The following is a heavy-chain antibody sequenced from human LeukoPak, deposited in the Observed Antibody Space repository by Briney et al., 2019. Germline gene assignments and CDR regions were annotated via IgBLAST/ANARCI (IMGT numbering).Heavy chain of an antibody. D-gene: IGHD3-22*01. CDR2: IYYSGST. V-gene: IGHV4-31*03. J-gene: IGHJ4*02. Sequence: SETLSLTCSVSGGSISSGGYYWSWIRQHPGKGLEWIGYIYYSGSTYYNPSLKSRVTISVDTSKNQFSLKLSSVTAADTAVYYCARVSYEDYYLFDYWGQGTLVTVSS. CDR3: ARVSYEDYYLFDY. CDR1: GGSISSGGYY.